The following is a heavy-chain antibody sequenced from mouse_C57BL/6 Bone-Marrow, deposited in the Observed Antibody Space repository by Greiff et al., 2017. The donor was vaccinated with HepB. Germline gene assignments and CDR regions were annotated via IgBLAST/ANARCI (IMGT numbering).Heavy chain of an antibody. CDR3: ARDPYYYGSSYPSMDY. J-gene: IGHJ4*01. Sequence: QVQLQQPGAELVRPGSSVKLSCKASGYTFTSYWMHWVKQRPIQGLEWIGNIDPSDSETHYNQKFKDKATLTVDKSSSTAYMQLSSLTSEDSAVYFCARDPYYYGSSYPSMDYWGQGTSVTVSS. CDR2: IDPSDSET. D-gene: IGHD1-1*01. V-gene: IGHV1-52*01. CDR1: GYTFTSYW.